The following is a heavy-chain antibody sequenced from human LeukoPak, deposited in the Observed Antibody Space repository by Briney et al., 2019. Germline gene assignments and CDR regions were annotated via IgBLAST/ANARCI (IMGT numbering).Heavy chain of an antibody. CDR3: AIRKSGNAIDY. CDR2: IYSGGST. CDR1: GFAVSSNY. D-gene: IGHD5-12*01. V-gene: IGHV3-66*01. J-gene: IGHJ4*02. Sequence: GGSLRLSCAASGFAVSSNYMSWVRQAPGKGLEWVAVIYSGGSTNYADSAKGRFTISRDNSKNTLYLLMNSLRAEDTAVYYCAIRKSGNAIDYWGQGTLVTVSS.